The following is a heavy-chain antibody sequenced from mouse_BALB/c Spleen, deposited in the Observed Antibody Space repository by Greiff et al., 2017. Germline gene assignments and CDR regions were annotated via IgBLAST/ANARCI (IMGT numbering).Heavy chain of an antibody. CDR1: GFTFSSYG. Sequence: DVKLVESGGGLVQPGGSLKLSCAASGFTFSSYGMSWVRQTPDKRLELVATINSNGGSTYYPDSVKGRFTISRDNAKNTLYLQMSSLKSEDTAMYYCAREGYYGYAMDYWGQGTSVTVSS. D-gene: IGHD1-1*01. CDR3: AREGYYGYAMDY. CDR2: INSNGGST. J-gene: IGHJ4*01. V-gene: IGHV5-6-3*01.